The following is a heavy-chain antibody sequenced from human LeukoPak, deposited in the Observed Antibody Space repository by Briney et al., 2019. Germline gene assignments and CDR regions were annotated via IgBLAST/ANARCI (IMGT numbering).Heavy chain of an antibody. CDR3: ARGKGGTMITFGGVNVFDY. V-gene: IGHV3-23*01. Sequence: GSLRLSCAASGFTFSIYAMSWVHQAPGKGLEWVSAISGSGGTTYYSDSVKGRFTISRDNSKNTLYLQMNSLRAEDTAVYYCARGKGGTMITFGGVNVFDYWGQGTLVTVSS. CDR1: GFTFSIYA. J-gene: IGHJ4*02. CDR2: ISGSGGTT. D-gene: IGHD3-16*01.